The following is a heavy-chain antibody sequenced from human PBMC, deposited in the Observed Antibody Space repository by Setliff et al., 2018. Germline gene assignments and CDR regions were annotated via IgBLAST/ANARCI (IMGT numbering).Heavy chain of an antibody. CDR3: ASSVVTGVYYYYYMDV. CDR1: GYTFTSYD. CDR2: MNPNSGNT. V-gene: IGHV1-8*02. Sequence: ASVKVSCKASGYTFTSYDINWVRQATGQGLEWMGWMNPNSGNTGYAQKFQGRVTMTRNTSISTAYMELSSLRSEDTAVYYCASSVVTGVYYYYYMDVWGKGTTVTVSS. J-gene: IGHJ6*03. D-gene: IGHD3-22*01.